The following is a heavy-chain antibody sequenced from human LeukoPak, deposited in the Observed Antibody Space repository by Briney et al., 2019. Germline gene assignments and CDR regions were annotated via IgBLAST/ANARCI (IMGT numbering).Heavy chain of an antibody. D-gene: IGHD3-22*01. J-gene: IGHJ3*02. CDR3: ASHVYYYDSSGYSARRSAAFDI. V-gene: IGHV1-69*06. CDR2: IIPIFGTA. Sequence: ASVKVSCKASGGTLSSYAISWVRQAPGQGLEWMGGIIPIFGTANYAQKFQGRVTITADKSTSTAYMELSSLRSEDTAVYYCASHVYYYDSSGYSARRSAAFDIWGQGTMVTVSS. CDR1: GGTLSSYA.